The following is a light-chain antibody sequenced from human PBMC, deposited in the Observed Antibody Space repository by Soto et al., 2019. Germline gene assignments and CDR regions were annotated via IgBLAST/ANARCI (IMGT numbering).Light chain of an antibody. CDR1: SSYVGRNNR. V-gene: IGLV2-23*01. CDR2: DGS. J-gene: IGLJ1*01. CDR3: YSYEASSASYV. Sequence: QPALVAGSPEPSIHVSCTGTSSYVGRNNRVPWYQQHPGKAPKLVVYDGSERPSGISKRFSGSNSGNTATLTICGLQAEDEADYYCYSYEASSASYVFGTGTKVTVL.